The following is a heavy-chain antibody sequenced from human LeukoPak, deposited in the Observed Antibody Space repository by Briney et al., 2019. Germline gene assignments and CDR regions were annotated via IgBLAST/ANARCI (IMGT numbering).Heavy chain of an antibody. CDR2: IYYSGST. Sequence: SETLSLTCTVSGGSISSGDYYWSWIRQHPGKGLEWIGYIYYSGSTYYNPSLKSRVTISVDTSKNQFSLKLSSVTAADTAVYYCARAYSSSWFNGVVDYWGQGTLVTVSS. CDR1: GGSISSGDYY. CDR3: ARAYSSSWFNGVVDY. J-gene: IGHJ4*02. V-gene: IGHV4-31*03. D-gene: IGHD6-13*01.